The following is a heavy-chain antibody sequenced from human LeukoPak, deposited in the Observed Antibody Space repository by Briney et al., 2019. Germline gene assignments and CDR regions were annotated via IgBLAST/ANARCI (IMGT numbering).Heavy chain of an antibody. D-gene: IGHD6-13*01. CDR3: ARSLSSSWYNWFDP. CDR1: GGSISSYY. Sequence: PSETLPLTCTVSGGSISSYYWSWIRQPPGKGLEWIGYIYYSGSTNYNPSLKSRVTISVDTSKNQFSLKLSSVTAADTAVYYCARSLSSSWYNWFDPCGQGTLVTVSS. CDR2: IYYSGST. V-gene: IGHV4-59*01. J-gene: IGHJ5*02.